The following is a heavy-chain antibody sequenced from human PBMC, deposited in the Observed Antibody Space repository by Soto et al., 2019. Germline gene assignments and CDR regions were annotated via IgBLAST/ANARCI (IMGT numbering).Heavy chain of an antibody. D-gene: IGHD3-16*02. CDR1: GGSISSGDYY. CDR3: ARGGDVWGSYRSRGYFDY. Sequence: KSSETLSLTCTVSGGSISSGDYYWSWIRQPPGKGLEWIGYIYYSGSTYYNPSLKSRVTISVDTSKNQFSLKLSSVTAADTAVYYCARGGDVWGSYRSRGYFDYWGQGTLVTVSS. CDR2: IYYSGST. V-gene: IGHV4-30-4*01. J-gene: IGHJ4*02.